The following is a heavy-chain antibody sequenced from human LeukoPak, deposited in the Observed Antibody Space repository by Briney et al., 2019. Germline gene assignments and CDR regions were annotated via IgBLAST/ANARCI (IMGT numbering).Heavy chain of an antibody. CDR1: GSPFTKYL. V-gene: IGHV5-51*01. J-gene: IGHJ5*01. CDR2: MFRGDSDS. Sequence: RGGSRQISCQASGSPFTKYLIAWVRQVPPKGLEYIVIMFRGDSDSRNSPSFAGQVTISADNSITTDYHQWSRLTASATAISYCARRAASVGGRFDSWGQGSLVTVSS. D-gene: IGHD3-16*01. CDR3: ARRAASVGGRFDS.